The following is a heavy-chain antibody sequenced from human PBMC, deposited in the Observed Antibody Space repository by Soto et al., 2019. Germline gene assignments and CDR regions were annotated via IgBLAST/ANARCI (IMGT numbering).Heavy chain of an antibody. Sequence: PGGSLRLSCAASGFTFSNAWMSWVRQAPGKGLEWVGRIKSKTDGGTTDYAAPVKGRFTISRDDSKNTLYLQMSSLRVEDTAVYYCARCGSAYISSCSGADYWGQGTRVTVSS. CDR3: ARCGSAYISSCSGADY. CDR2: IKSKTDGGTT. CDR1: GFTFSNAW. V-gene: IGHV3-15*01. J-gene: IGHJ4*02. D-gene: IGHD6-13*01.